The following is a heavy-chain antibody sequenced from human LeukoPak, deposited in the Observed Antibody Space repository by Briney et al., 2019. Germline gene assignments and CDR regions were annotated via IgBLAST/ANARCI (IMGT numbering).Heavy chain of an antibody. V-gene: IGHV1-69*05. Sequence: SVKVSCKASGGTFSSYAISWVRQAPGQGLEWMGGIIPIFGTANYAQKFQGRVTITTDESTSTAYMELSSLRPEDTAVYYCAGGPYSSSSWYYYYYYYYMDVWGKGTTVTVSS. CDR3: AGGPYSSSSWYYYYYYYYMDV. CDR1: GGTFSSYA. J-gene: IGHJ6*03. CDR2: IIPIFGTA. D-gene: IGHD6-13*01.